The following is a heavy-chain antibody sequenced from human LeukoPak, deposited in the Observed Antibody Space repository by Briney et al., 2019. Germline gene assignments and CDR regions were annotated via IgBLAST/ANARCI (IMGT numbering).Heavy chain of an antibody. CDR3: ARQTGSGLFILP. Sequence: SETLSLTCTVSGVSISSSNSYWGWIRQPPGKGLEWIGSIYYSGNTYYNASLKSQVSISIDTSKNQFSLKLTSVTAADTAVYYCARQTGSGLFILPGGQGTLVAVSS. CDR2: IYYSGNT. D-gene: IGHD3/OR15-3a*01. V-gene: IGHV4-39*01. CDR1: GVSISSSNSY. J-gene: IGHJ4*02.